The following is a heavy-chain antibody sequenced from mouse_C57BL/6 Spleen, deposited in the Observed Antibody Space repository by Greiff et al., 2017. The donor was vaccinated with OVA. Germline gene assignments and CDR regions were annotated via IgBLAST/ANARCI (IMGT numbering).Heavy chain of an antibody. Sequence: EVKLQESGPGLVKPSQSLSLTCSVTGYSITSGDFWKCLRPFPGNQLEWVGYISYGGSNYYNASLKTRITITRDTSKSQFFLKLKTVNTEDTATYYCARVGDGYNYCAIDYWGQGTSVTVSS. D-gene: IGHD2-3*01. J-gene: IGHJ4*01. CDR2: ISYGGSN. CDR3: ARVGDGYNYCAIDY. CDR1: GYSITSGDF. V-gene: IGHV3-6*01.